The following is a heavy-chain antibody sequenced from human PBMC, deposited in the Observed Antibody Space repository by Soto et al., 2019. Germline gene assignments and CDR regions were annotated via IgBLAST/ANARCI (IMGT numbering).Heavy chain of an antibody. CDR1: GGTFSSYA. J-gene: IGHJ6*02. Sequence: QVQPVQSGAEVKKPGSSVKVSCKASGGTFSSYAISWVRQAPGQGLEWMAGIIPIFGTANYAQKFQGRVTITADESTSTAYMELSSLRSEDTAVYYCARGRVAAAGTSYYYYGMDVWGQGTTVTVSS. D-gene: IGHD6-13*01. CDR3: ARGRVAAAGTSYYYYGMDV. CDR2: IIPIFGTA. V-gene: IGHV1-69*12.